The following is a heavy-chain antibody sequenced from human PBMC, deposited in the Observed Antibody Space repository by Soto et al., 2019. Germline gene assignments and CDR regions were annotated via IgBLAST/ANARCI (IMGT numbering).Heavy chain of an antibody. J-gene: IGHJ6*02. CDR2: IIPIFDTA. CDR1: GGTFSSYA. Sequence: QVQLVQSGAEVKKPGSSVKVSCKASGGTFSSYAISWVRLAPGQGLEWMGGIIPIFDTADYAQKFQGRVTITADESTNTAYMELSSLRSEDTAVYYCAGHSSGVPGYYYGMDVWGQGTTVTVSS. V-gene: IGHV1-69*12. CDR3: AGHSSGVPGYYYGMDV. D-gene: IGHD3-22*01.